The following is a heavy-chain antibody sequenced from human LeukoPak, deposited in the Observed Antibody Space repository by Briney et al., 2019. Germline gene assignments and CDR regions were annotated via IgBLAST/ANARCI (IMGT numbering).Heavy chain of an antibody. CDR3: AKADMDTACFDY. CDR1: GFTFSNYA. CDR2: ISGSGDIT. J-gene: IGHJ4*02. Sequence: GGSLRLSCAASGFTFSNYAMIWVRQAPGKGLEWVSAISGSGDITYYADPVKGRFTISRVNSKNTLYVQMSSLRAEDTAVYFCAKADMDTACFDYWGQGALVTVSS. D-gene: IGHD5-18*01. V-gene: IGHV3-23*01.